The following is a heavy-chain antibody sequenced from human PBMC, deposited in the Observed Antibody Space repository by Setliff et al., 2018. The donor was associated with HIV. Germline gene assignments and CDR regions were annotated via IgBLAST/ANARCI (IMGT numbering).Heavy chain of an antibody. Sequence: ASETLSLTCTVSGDSISSGRYYWTWIRQSPGMGLEYLVYIYYSGDSNYSPSLKSRLSMSLDASTSQFSLRLNSLTAADTAMYYCARDGPYDSSGINYWGQGTLVTVSS. CDR2: IYYSGDS. CDR3: ARDGPYDSSGINY. CDR1: GDSISSGRYY. V-gene: IGHV4-61*01. J-gene: IGHJ4*02. D-gene: IGHD3-22*01.